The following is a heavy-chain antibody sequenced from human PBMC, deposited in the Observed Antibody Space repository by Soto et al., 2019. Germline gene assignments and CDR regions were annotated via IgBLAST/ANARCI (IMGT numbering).Heavy chain of an antibody. J-gene: IGHJ4*02. Sequence: EVQLLESGGGLVQPGGSLRLSCAASGFTFSTFDMTWVRQAPGKGLEWVSLIRGVAGSTHYPDSVKGRFTISKDNSNNMLYLEMNSLRADDRAVYFCVKGAWLDYWGQGNMVTVSS. CDR3: VKGAWLDY. CDR2: IRGVAGST. CDR1: GFTFSTFD. V-gene: IGHV3-23*01.